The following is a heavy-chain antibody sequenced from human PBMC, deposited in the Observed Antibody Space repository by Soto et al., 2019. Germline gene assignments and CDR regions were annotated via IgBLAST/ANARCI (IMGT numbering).Heavy chain of an antibody. CDR3: AKDPSRLSIAAPGTLAWFDP. Sequence: PGGSLRLSCAASGFTFSSYAMSWVRQAPGKGLEWVSAISGSGGTTYYADSVKGRFTISRDNSKNMLFLQMNSLRADDTAVYYCAKDPSRLSIAAPGTLAWFDPWGQGTLVTVS. CDR2: ISGSGGTT. V-gene: IGHV3-23*01. J-gene: IGHJ5*02. D-gene: IGHD6-13*01. CDR1: GFTFSSYA.